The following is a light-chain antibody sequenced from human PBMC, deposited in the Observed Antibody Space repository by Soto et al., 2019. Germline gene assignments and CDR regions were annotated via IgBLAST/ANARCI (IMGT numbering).Light chain of an antibody. CDR3: QQYGSSPPYT. J-gene: IGKJ2*01. Sequence: EIVLTQSPGTQSLSPGERPSLSCSASQSVSGNYLAWYQQKHGQSPRLLIYGSSDRATGIPDRFSGSGSETDFTLTISRVEPEDFAVYYCQQYGSSPPYTFGQGTRLEI. V-gene: IGKV3-20*01. CDR2: GSS. CDR1: QSVSGNY.